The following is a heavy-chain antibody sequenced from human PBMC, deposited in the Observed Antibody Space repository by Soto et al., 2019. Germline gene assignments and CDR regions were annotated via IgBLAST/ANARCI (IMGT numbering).Heavy chain of an antibody. V-gene: IGHV3-21*01. Sequence: PGGSLRLSCAASGFTFSSYSMNWVRQAPGKGLEWVSSISSSSSYIYYADSVKGRFTISRDNAKNSLYLQMNSLRAEDTAVYYCARDPAPGQQLASDYWGQGALVTVSS. CDR2: ISSSSSYI. CDR1: GFTFSSYS. CDR3: ARDPAPGQQLASDY. J-gene: IGHJ4*02. D-gene: IGHD6-13*01.